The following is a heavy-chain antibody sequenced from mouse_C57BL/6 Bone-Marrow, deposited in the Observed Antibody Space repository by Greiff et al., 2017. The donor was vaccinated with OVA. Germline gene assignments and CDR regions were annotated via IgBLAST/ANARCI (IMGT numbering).Heavy chain of an antibody. CDR1: GYTFTRYD. Sequence: QVQLKESGPELVKPGASVKLSCKASGYTFTRYDINWVKQRPGQGLEWIGRIYPRDGSTKYNEKFKGKATLTVEKSYSTAYMELHSLTSEDSAVYFCARWTMVTAYYMDYWGQGTSVTVSS. J-gene: IGHJ4*01. D-gene: IGHD2-2*01. CDR2: IYPRDGST. CDR3: ARWTMVTAYYMDY. V-gene: IGHV1-85*01.